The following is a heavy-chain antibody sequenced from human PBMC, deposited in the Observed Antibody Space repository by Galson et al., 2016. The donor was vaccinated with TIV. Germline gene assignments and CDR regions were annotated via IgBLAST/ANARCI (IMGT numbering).Heavy chain of an antibody. V-gene: IGHV4-38-2*02. Sequence: ETLSLTCTVSGYSISSGYYWGWIRQSPGKGLEWMGSIYYTGTTYTNPSLKSRLALSVDTSNNQVSLRLSSVTAADTAVYYCAREGSTVTMHHHFGLDVWGQGATVIVSS. CDR3: AREGSTVTMHHHFGLDV. CDR2: IYYTGTT. D-gene: IGHD4-17*01. CDR1: GYSISSGYY. J-gene: IGHJ6*02.